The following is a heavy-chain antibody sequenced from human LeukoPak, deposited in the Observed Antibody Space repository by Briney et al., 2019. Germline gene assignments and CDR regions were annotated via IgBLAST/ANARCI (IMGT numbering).Heavy chain of an antibody. Sequence: PSETLSLTCTVSGGSVSSGSYYWGWIRQPPGKGLEWIGYIYYSGSTNYNPSLKSRVTISVDTSKNQFSLKLSSVTAADTAVYYCAREGGATFDYWGQGTLVTVSS. CDR1: GGSVSSGSYY. CDR2: IYYSGST. V-gene: IGHV4-61*01. CDR3: AREGGATFDY. D-gene: IGHD1-26*01. J-gene: IGHJ4*02.